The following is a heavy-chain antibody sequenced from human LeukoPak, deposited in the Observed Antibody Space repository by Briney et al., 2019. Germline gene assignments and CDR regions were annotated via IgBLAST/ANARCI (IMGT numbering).Heavy chain of an antibody. J-gene: IGHJ1*01. CDR3: AREGGYCSGGSCYRYFQH. Sequence: SETLSLTCTVSGGSISSYYWSWIRQPPGKGLEWIGYIYYSGSTNYNPSLKSRVTISVDTSKNQFSLKLSSVTAADTAVYYCAREGGYCSGGSCYRYFQHWGQGTLVTVSS. CDR1: GGSISSYY. V-gene: IGHV4-59*01. D-gene: IGHD2-15*01. CDR2: IYYSGST.